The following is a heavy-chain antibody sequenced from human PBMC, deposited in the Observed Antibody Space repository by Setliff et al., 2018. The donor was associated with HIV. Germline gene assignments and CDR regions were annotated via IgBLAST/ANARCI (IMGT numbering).Heavy chain of an antibody. D-gene: IGHD5-18*01. CDR1: GGSFSGYY. Sequence: TLSLTCAVYGGSFSGYYWSWIRQPPGKGLEWIGEINHSGSTNYNPSLKSRVTISVDTSKNQFSLKLSSVTAADTAVYYCARGWIQLWKVWGQGTLVTVPQ. J-gene: IGHJ4*02. V-gene: IGHV4-34*01. CDR2: INHSGST. CDR3: ARGWIQLWKV.